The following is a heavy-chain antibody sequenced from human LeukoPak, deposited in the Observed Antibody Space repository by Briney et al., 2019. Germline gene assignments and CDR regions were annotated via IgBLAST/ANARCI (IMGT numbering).Heavy chain of an antibody. CDR1: GYSFTTYW. Sequence: GESLKISCRGSGYSFTTYWIGWVRQMPGKGLEWMGIIYPGDSDTRYSPSFQGQVTVSADKSINTAYLQWSSLKASDTAMYYCARRQGCSSTSCPPDSWGQGTLVTVSS. V-gene: IGHV5-51*01. CDR3: ARRQGCSSTSCPPDS. J-gene: IGHJ4*02. CDR2: IYPGDSDT. D-gene: IGHD2-2*01.